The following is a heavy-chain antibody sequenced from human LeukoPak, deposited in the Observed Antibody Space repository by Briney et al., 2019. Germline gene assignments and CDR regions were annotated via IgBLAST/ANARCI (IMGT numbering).Heavy chain of an antibody. V-gene: IGHV1-69*05. Sequence: SVKVSCKASGGTFSSYAISWVRQAPGQGLEWMGGIIPIFGTANYAQKFQGRVTITTDESTSTAYMELSSLRSEYTAVYYCARTIPNNYYDSSGYYGDAFDIWGQGTMVTVSS. CDR2: IIPIFGTA. CDR1: GGTFSSYA. J-gene: IGHJ3*02. CDR3: ARTIPNNYYDSSGYYGDAFDI. D-gene: IGHD3-22*01.